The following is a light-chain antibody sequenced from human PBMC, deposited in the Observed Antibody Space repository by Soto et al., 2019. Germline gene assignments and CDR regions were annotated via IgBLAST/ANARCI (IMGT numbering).Light chain of an antibody. CDR2: DAS. CDR3: QQYGSSPHTWT. CDR1: QSVSSRY. Sequence: EFVLTQSPGTLSLSPGERATLSCGASQSVSSRYLAWYQQKPGLAPRLLIYDASSRATGIPGRFSGSGSGTDFTLTVSRLEPEDFAVYYCQQYGSSPHTWTFGQGTKVDIK. J-gene: IGKJ1*01. V-gene: IGKV3D-20*01.